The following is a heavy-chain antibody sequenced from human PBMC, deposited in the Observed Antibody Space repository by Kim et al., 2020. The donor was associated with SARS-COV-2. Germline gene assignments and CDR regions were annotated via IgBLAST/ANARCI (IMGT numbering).Heavy chain of an antibody. Sequence: GRTYNAHHVKGRFTISSDNSRNTLYLQMNSLRAEDTAVYYCAKQSGSYDYWGQGTLVTVSS. CDR3: AKQSGSYDY. J-gene: IGHJ4*02. D-gene: IGHD1-26*01. V-gene: IGHV3-23*01. CDR2: GRT.